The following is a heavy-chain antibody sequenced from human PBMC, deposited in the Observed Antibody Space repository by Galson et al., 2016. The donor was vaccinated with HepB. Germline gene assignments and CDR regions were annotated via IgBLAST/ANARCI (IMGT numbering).Heavy chain of an antibody. CDR2: ISWDGVTT. CDR1: GFTFDDYT. V-gene: IGHV3-43*01. Sequence: SLRLSCAASGFTFDDYTMHWVRQAPGKGLEWVSLISWDGVTTYYADSLRGRFTISRDNSKNSLYLQMNSLTTEDTALYYCAKDKNTAVVSFYSGMDVWGQGTTVTVSS. D-gene: IGHD5-18*01. J-gene: IGHJ6*02. CDR3: AKDKNTAVVSFYSGMDV.